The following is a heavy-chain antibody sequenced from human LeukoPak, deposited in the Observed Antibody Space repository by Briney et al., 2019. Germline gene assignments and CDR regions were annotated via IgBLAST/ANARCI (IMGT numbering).Heavy chain of an antibody. D-gene: IGHD6-13*01. V-gene: IGHV3-7*01. CDR1: GFIFSDFG. Sequence: GGSLRLSCAASGFIFSDFGLHWVRQAPGKGLEWVANIKQDASQKNYVDSVKGRFTISRDNAKNSLYLQMNSLRAEDTAVYYCATPKYSSSWHYFDYWGQGTLVTVSS. J-gene: IGHJ4*02. CDR2: IKQDASQK. CDR3: ATPKYSSSWHYFDY.